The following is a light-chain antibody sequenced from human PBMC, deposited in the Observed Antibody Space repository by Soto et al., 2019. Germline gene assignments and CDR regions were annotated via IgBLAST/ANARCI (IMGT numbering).Light chain of an antibody. V-gene: IGKV3-20*01. Sequence: EIVLTQSPGTLSLSPGERATLSCRASPSVSGSNLAWYQQKPGQAPRLVIYGASSRATGIPDRFSGSGSGTDFTPTISRLEPEDFAVYYWQQYGSFGQGTKVDIK. CDR1: PSVSGSN. CDR3: QQYGS. J-gene: IGKJ1*01. CDR2: GAS.